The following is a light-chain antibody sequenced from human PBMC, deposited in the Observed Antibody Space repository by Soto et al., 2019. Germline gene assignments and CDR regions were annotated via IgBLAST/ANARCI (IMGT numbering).Light chain of an antibody. CDR1: QGVGNKY. CDR2: AAS. CDR3: QQYTNAHGIT. J-gene: IGKJ5*01. Sequence: EIXLTQFPGTLALSPGERATLSCRASQGVGNKYLAWYQQRPGQAPSLLIYAASSRATGVPDRFSGSGSGTDFTLTISRLEPEDFAVYYCQQYTNAHGITFGQGTRLEIK. V-gene: IGKV3-20*01.